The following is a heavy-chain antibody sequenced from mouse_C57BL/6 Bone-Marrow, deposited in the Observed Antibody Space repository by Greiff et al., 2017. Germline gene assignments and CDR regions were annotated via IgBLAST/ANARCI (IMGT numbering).Heavy chain of an antibody. CDR2: IDPSDSYT. Sequence: QVQLQQPGAELVMPGASVKLSCKASGYTFTSYWMHWVKQRPGHGLEWIGEIDPSDSYTNYNQKFKGKSTLTVDKSSSTAYMQLSSLTSEDSAVYYCAGDCDGYYGGAMDYWGKGTSVTVSS. CDR1: GYTFTSYW. CDR3: AGDCDGYYGGAMDY. D-gene: IGHD2-3*01. V-gene: IGHV1-69*01. J-gene: IGHJ4*01.